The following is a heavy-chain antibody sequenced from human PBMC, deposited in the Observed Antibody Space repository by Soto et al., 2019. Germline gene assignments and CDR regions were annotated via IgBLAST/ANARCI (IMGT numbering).Heavy chain of an antibody. J-gene: IGHJ4*02. Sequence: QVQLVQSGAEVKMPGASVKLSCKASGYTFTSYYMHWVRQAPGQGLEWMGIIKPDGGSTSYAQKFPGRFTMTRDTSTSTVYMELSSLRSEDTAVYYCARDPYSSSWQYYWGQGTLVTVSS. V-gene: IGHV1-46*01. CDR3: ARDPYSSSWQYY. CDR1: GYTFTSYY. CDR2: IKPDGGST. D-gene: IGHD6-13*01.